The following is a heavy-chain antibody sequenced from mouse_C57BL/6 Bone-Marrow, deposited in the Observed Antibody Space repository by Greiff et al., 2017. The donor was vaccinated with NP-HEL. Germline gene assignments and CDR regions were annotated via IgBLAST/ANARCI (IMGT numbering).Heavy chain of an antibody. CDR3: ATGYYCSSYYFDY. V-gene: IGHV1-81*01. J-gene: IGHJ2*01. CDR2: IYPRSGNT. Sequence: QVQLQQSGAELARPGASVKLSCKASGYTFTSYGISWVKQRTGQGLEWIGEIYPRSGNTYYNEKFKGKATLTADTSSSTAYMELRSLTSEHSSVYFCATGYYCSSYYFDYWGRATTLTVSS. D-gene: IGHD1-1*01. CDR1: GYTFTSYG.